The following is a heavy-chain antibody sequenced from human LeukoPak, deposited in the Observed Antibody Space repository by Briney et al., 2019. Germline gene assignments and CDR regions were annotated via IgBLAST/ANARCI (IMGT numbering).Heavy chain of an antibody. Sequence: GRSLRLSCAASGFTFSTYGMHWVRQAPGKGLEWVAVISYDGSNKYYADSVKGRSTISRDNSKNTLYLQMNSLRAEDTAVYYCAKEYSSSWYTDYWGQGTLVTVSS. CDR3: AKEYSSSWYTDY. CDR1: GFTFSTYG. D-gene: IGHD6-13*01. V-gene: IGHV3-30*18. J-gene: IGHJ4*02. CDR2: ISYDGSNK.